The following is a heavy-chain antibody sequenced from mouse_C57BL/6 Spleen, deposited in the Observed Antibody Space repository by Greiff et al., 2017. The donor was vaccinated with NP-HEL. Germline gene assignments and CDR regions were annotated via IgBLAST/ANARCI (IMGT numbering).Heavy chain of an antibody. Sequence: EVQLQQSVAELVRPGASVKLSCTASGFNITNTYMHWVKQRPEQGLEWIGRIDPANGNTKYDPKFQGKATLTADTSSNTAYLQLSSLTSEDTAIYCCARSPPLPPFFDVWGTGTTVTVSS. CDR3: ARSPPLPPFFDV. V-gene: IGHV14-3*01. CDR2: IDPANGNT. D-gene: IGHD2-1*01. J-gene: IGHJ1*03. CDR1: GFNITNTY.